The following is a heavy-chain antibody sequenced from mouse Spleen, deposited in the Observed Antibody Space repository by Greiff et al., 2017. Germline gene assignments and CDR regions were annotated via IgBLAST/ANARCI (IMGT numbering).Heavy chain of an antibody. J-gene: IGHJ2*01. Sequence: EVKLQESGPGLVKPSQSLSLTCSVTGYSITSGYYWNWIRQFPGNKLEWMGYISYDGSNNYNPSLKNRISITRDTSKNQFFLKLNSVTTEDTATYYCARDGDCWGQGTTLTVSS. V-gene: IGHV3-6*01. CDR2: ISYDGSN. CDR3: ARDGDC. D-gene: IGHD3-3*01. CDR1: GYSITSGYY.